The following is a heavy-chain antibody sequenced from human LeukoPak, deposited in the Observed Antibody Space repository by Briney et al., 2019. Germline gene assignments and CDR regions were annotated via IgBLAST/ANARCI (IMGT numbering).Heavy chain of an antibody. Sequence: SVKVSCKASGGTFSSYAISWVRQTPGQGLEWMGGIIPIFGTANYAQKFQGRVTITADESTSTAYMELSSLRSEDTAVYYCARGRLSNYYYYYMDVWGKGTTVTVSS. CDR3: ARGRLSNYYYYYMDV. V-gene: IGHV1-69*13. CDR1: GGTFSSYA. CDR2: IIPIFGTA. J-gene: IGHJ6*03. D-gene: IGHD4-11*01.